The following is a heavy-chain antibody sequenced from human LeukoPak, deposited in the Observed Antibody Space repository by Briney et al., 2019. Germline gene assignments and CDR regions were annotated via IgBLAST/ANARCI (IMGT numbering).Heavy chain of an antibody. Sequence: ASVKVSCKASGYTFTSYYMRWVRQAPGQGLEWMGIINPSGGSTSYAQKFQGRVTMTRDTSTSTVYMELSSRRSEDTAVYYCASSITAGYYFDYWGQGTLVTVSS. CDR3: ASSITAGYYFDY. V-gene: IGHV1-46*01. J-gene: IGHJ4*02. CDR2: INPSGGST. D-gene: IGHD3-10*01. CDR1: GYTFTSYY.